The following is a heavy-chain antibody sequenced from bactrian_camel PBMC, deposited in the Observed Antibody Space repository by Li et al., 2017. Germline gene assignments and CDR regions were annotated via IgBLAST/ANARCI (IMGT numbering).Heavy chain of an antibody. CDR3: AATDGPVVVPRQCGY. Sequence: HVQLVESGGGWVQPGGSPRLSCAASGYTAKTCSWNWYRQFQGKGRELVSSLYANGGTYYHDSVKGRFTFAQANVENTNAVTLEMNSLKPEDTARYYCAATDGPVVVPRQCGYWGQGTQVTVS. V-gene: IGHV3S9*01. CDR2: LYANGGT. D-gene: IGHD2*01. J-gene: IGHJ4*01. CDR1: GYTAKTCS.